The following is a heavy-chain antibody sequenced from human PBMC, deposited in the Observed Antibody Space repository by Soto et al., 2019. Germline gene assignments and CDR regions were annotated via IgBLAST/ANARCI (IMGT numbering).Heavy chain of an antibody. Sequence: QVQLVESGGGVVQPGRSLRLSCAASGFSFSTYAIHWVRQAPGKGLEWVAVISYDGNEKYYADSVKGRFTISRDNSKNTLYLQMNSLRVDDTAVYYCAKEHYGGNWQGISDYWGQGTLVTVSS. D-gene: IGHD4-17*01. CDR2: ISYDGNEK. J-gene: IGHJ4*02. CDR3: AKEHYGGNWQGISDY. CDR1: GFSFSTYA. V-gene: IGHV3-30*18.